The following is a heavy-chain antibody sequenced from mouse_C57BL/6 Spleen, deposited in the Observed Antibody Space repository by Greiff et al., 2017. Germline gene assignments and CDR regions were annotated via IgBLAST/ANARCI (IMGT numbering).Heavy chain of an antibody. V-gene: IGHV1-64*01. Sequence: VQLQQPGAELVKPGASVKLSCKASGYTFTSYWMHWVKQRPGQGLEWIGMIHPNSGSTNYNEKFKSKATLTVDKSSSTAYMQLSSLTSEDSAVYYCARRRDYGSSGFADWGKGTLVTVSA. CDR1: GYTFTSYW. J-gene: IGHJ3*01. D-gene: IGHD1-1*01. CDR2: IHPNSGST. CDR3: ARRRDYGSSGFAD.